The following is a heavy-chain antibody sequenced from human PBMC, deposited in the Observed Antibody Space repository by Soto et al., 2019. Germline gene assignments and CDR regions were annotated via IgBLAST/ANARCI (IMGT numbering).Heavy chain of an antibody. D-gene: IGHD2-15*01. CDR2: IYASGRI. J-gene: IGHJ5*01. CDR1: SDSFGTYF. Sequence: QVQLQESGPGLVKPSETLSLTCTVSSDSFGTYFWSWVRQPAGKGLEWIGHIYASGRINYNPSVKSRVTMSMDTSKTQFSLTLTSVTAADTAVYYCARGSRDCSGGSCYSWDSWGQGTLVTVSS. CDR3: ARGSRDCSGGSCYSWDS. V-gene: IGHV4-4*07.